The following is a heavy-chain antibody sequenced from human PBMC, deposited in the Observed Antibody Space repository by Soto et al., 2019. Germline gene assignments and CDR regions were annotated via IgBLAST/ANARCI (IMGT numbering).Heavy chain of an antibody. Sequence: GSLRLSCAASGFTVSSNYMSWVRQAPGKGLGWVSVIYSGGSTYYADSVKGRFTISRDNSKNTLYLQMNSLRAEDTAVYYCAREGDYGGNYYYGMDVWGQGTTVTVSS. V-gene: IGHV3-53*01. CDR1: GFTVSSNY. D-gene: IGHD4-17*01. J-gene: IGHJ6*02. CDR2: IYSGGST. CDR3: AREGDYGGNYYYGMDV.